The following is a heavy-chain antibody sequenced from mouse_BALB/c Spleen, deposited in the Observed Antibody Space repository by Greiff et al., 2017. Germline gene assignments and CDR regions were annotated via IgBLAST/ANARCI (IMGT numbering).Heavy chain of an antibody. CDR1: GFTFSSYA. D-gene: IGHD1-1*01. V-gene: IGHV5-6-5*01. J-gene: IGHJ4*01. Sequence: LQQSGGGLVKPGGSLKLSCAASGFTFSSYAMSWVRQTPEKRLEWVASISSGGSTYYPDSVKGRFTISRDNARNILYLQMSSLRSEDTAMYYCARDYYGSSYPMDYWGQGTSVTVSS. CDR2: ISSGGST. CDR3: ARDYYGSSYPMDY.